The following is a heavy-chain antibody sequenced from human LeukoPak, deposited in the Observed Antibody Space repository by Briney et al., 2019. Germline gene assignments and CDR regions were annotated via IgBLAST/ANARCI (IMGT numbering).Heavy chain of an antibody. CDR3: ARSVGYSYGLFDY. CDR1: GGSISSSSSIC. V-gene: IGHV4-4*02. CDR2: IYHSGAT. Sequence: SETLSLTCAVSGGSISSSSSICWTWVRQPPGKGLEWIGEIYHSGATNYNPSLKSRVTMLLDKSKNQFSLKLNSVTAADTAVYYCARSVGYSYGLFDYWGQGTLVTVSS. J-gene: IGHJ4*02. D-gene: IGHD5-18*01.